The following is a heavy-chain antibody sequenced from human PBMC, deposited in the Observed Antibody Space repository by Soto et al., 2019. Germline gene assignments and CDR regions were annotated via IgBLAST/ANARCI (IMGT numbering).Heavy chain of an antibody. J-gene: IGHJ4*02. V-gene: IGHV3-23*01. CDR2: ISGSGGST. D-gene: IGHD6-13*01. CDR3: AKSFSSNWYDYFDY. Sequence: EVQLLEFGGGLVQPGGSLRLSCAASGITFSTYAMSWVRQAPGKGLEWVSAISGSGGSTYYADSVKGRFTISRDKSKNTLYLQMNSLRAEDTALYYCAKSFSSNWYDYFDYWGQGSLVTVSS. CDR1: GITFSTYA.